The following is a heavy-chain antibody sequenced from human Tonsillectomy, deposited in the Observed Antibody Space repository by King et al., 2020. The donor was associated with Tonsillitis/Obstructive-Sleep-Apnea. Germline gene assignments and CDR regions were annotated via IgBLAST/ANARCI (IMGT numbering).Heavy chain of an antibody. V-gene: IGHV3-30*01. CDR1: GFTFSSYA. J-gene: IGHJ5*02. CDR2: ISYDGSNK. D-gene: IGHD3-22*01. Sequence: VQLVESGGGVVQPGRSLRLSCAASGFTFSSYAMHWVRQAPGKGLEWVAVISYDGSNKYYADSVKGRFTISRDNSKNTLYLQMNSLRAEDTAVYYCAREGVVNQRVVAGNWFDPWGQGTLVTVSS. CDR3: AREGVVNQRVVAGNWFDP.